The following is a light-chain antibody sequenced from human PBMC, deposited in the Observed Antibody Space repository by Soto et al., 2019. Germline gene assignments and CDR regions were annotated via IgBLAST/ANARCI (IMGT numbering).Light chain of an antibody. CDR1: QDIRNY. CDR3: QQYDNLPYT. V-gene: IGKV1-33*01. CDR2: DAS. Sequence: DIQMTQSPSSLSASVVDRVTITCQASQDIRNYLNWYQKKQGKAPKLLIYDASNLETGVPSRFSGSGSGTDFTFTISSLQPEDIATYYCQQYDNLPYTFGQGTKLEIK. J-gene: IGKJ2*01.